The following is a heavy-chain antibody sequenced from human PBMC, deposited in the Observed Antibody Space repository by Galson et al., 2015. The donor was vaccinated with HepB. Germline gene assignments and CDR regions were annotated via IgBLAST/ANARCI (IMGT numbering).Heavy chain of an antibody. J-gene: IGHJ6*02. CDR3: ARDTHPPYGLELRIDYYYGMDV. V-gene: IGHV3-33*01. CDR2: IWYDGSNK. CDR1: GFTFSSYG. Sequence: SLRLSCAASGFTFSSYGMHWVRQAPGKGLEWVAVIWYDGSNKYYADSVKGRFTISRDNSKNTLYLQMNSLRAEDTAVYYCARDTHPPYGLELRIDYYYGMDVWGQGTTVTVSS. D-gene: IGHD1-7*01.